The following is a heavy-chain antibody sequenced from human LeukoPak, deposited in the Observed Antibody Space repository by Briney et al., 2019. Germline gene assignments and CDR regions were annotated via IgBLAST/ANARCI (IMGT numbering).Heavy chain of an antibody. D-gene: IGHD3-3*01. CDR2: ISYDGSNK. CDR1: GFTFSSYG. Sequence: PGGSLRLSCAASGFTFSSYGMHWVRQAPGKGLEWVAVISYDGSNKYYADSVKGRFTISRDNSKNTLYLQMNSLRAEDTAVYYCAKDMRYDFWSGLFYYYYGMDVWGQGTTVTVSS. J-gene: IGHJ6*02. CDR3: AKDMRYDFWSGLFYYYYGMDV. V-gene: IGHV3-30*18.